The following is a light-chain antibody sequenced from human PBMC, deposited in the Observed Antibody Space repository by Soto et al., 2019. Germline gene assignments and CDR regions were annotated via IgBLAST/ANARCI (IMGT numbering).Light chain of an antibody. CDR3: QQYGYSPIT. CDR2: AAS. CDR1: QSVSSSH. Sequence: PGGRDTLCCRASQSVSSSHLAWYQHKPGQAPRLLIYAASSRATGSPDRFSGGGSGTDFTLTISRLEPEDFAVYYCQQYGYSPITFGQQTRPEIK. J-gene: IGKJ5*01. V-gene: IGKV3-20*01.